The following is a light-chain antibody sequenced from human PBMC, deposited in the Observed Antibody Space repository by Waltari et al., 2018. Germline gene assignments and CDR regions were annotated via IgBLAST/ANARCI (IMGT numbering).Light chain of an antibody. CDR3: QQANSFPLT. Sequence: DIQMTQSPSSVSASVGDRVTITCRASQDLNSLLAWYQQKPGQAPKLLIYTASTLHIGVPPRFSGSGSGTHFTLTISSLQPEDFATYYCQQANSFPLTFAGGTKVDI. CDR1: QDLNSL. CDR2: TAS. J-gene: IGKJ4*01. V-gene: IGKV1D-12*01.